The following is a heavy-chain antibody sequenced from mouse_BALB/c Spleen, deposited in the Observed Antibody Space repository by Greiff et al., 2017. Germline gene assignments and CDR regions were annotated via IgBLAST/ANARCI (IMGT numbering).Heavy chain of an antibody. V-gene: IGHV1-82*01. CDR2: IYPGDGDT. J-gene: IGHJ1*01. Sequence: QVQLQQSGPELVKPGASVKISCKASGYAFSSSWMNWVKQRPGQGLEWIGRIYPGDGDTNYNGKFKGKATLTADKSSSTAYMQLSSLTSVDSAVYFCARGHYYGSSPYWYFDVWGAGTTVTVSS. D-gene: IGHD1-1*01. CDR3: ARGHYYGSSPYWYFDV. CDR1: GYAFSSSW.